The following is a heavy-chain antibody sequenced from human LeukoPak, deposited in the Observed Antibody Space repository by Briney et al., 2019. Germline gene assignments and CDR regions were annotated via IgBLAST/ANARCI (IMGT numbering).Heavy chain of an antibody. J-gene: IGHJ4*02. CDR2: ISSNGDIT. CDR3: ATVKRDCSGGTCYSYDY. D-gene: IGHD2-15*01. Sequence: GGSLRLSCVASRFTFNTYAVNWVRQAPGKGLEWVSSISSNGDITYYADSVRGRFTISRDNSKNTVFLQMNSLRADDTAVYYCATVKRDCSGGTCYSYDYWGQGTLVTVSS. CDR1: RFTFNTYA. V-gene: IGHV3-23*01.